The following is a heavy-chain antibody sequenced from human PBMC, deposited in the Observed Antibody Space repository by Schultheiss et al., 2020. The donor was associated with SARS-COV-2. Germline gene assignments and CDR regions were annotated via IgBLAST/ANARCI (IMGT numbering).Heavy chain of an antibody. CDR3: ARVHRSSWDLYFDY. CDR2: ISGSGGST. CDR1: GFTFSSYA. Sequence: GGSLRLSCAASGFTFSSYAMSWVRQAPGKGLEWVSAISGSGGSTYYADSVKGRFTISRDNSKNTLYLQMNSLRAEDTAVYYCARVHRSSWDLYFDYWGQGTLVTVSS. V-gene: IGHV3-23*01. D-gene: IGHD6-13*01. J-gene: IGHJ4*02.